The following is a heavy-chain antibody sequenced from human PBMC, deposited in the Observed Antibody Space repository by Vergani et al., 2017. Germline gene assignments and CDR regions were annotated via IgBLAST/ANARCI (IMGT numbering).Heavy chain of an antibody. CDR1: FDSIRNLY. Sequence: QVQLQESGPGLVKSSETLSLTCSVSFDSIRNLYCNWIRQPPGKGLEWIGSIHYSENTNYNPSLKTRVTISVDTSKNQFSLTLTSVTAADTAVYYCAREGGGEYYYYYYMDVWGKGTTVTVSS. V-gene: IGHV4-59*11. D-gene: IGHD3-16*01. J-gene: IGHJ6*03. CDR3: AREGGGEYYYYYYMDV. CDR2: IHYSENT.